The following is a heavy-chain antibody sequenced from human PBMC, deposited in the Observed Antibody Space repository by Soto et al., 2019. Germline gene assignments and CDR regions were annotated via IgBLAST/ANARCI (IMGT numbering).Heavy chain of an antibody. V-gene: IGHV4-30-4*01. J-gene: IGHJ4*02. Sequence: MQRQESGPVLVQPSQTLSLTCAVSGGSINSDAYYWSWIRQPPVKGLEWIGHIYYSVSTYYSPSLESRLTISLGTAKNQFSLRLSSVNASDTSVYYCARDRSNSPDYFDYWGQGTLVTVSS. CDR2: IYYSVST. D-gene: IGHD6-6*01. CDR1: GGSINSDAYY. CDR3: ARDRSNSPDYFDY.